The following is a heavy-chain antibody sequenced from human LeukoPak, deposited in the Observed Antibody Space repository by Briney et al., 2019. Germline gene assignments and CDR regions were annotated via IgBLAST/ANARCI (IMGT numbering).Heavy chain of an antibody. D-gene: IGHD3-10*01. J-gene: IGHJ5*02. Sequence: ASVKVSCKASGYTFTGYYMHWVRQAPGQGLEWMGWINPTSGGTNYAQKFQGRVTLTRDTSISTVYMELSRLRSDDTAVYYCARADVTMVRGVIITYWFDPWGQGTLVTVSS. CDR3: ARADVTMVRGVIITYWFDP. CDR2: INPTSGGT. V-gene: IGHV1-2*02. CDR1: GYTFTGYY.